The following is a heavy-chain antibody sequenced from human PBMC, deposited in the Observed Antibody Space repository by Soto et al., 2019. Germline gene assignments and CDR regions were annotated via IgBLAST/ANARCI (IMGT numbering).Heavy chain of an antibody. V-gene: IGHV1-46*01. D-gene: IGHD2-2*01. CDR2: INPSGGST. CDR1: GYTFTSYY. Sequence: ASVKVSCKASGYTFTSYYMHWMRQAPGQGLEWMGIINPSGGSTSYAQKFQGRVTMTRDTSTSTVYMELSSLRSEDTAVYYCISTSPKSWFDPWGQGTLVTVSS. J-gene: IGHJ5*02. CDR3: ISTSPKSWFDP.